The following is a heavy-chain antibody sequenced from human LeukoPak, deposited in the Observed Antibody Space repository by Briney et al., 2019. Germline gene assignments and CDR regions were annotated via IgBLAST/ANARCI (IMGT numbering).Heavy chain of an antibody. CDR1: GGTFSSYA. Sequence: ASVKVSCKASGGTFSSYAISWVRQAPGQGLEWMGGIIPIFGTANYAQKFQGRVTITADESTSTAYMELSSLRSEDTAVYYCARDPHPYYYDSSGYYYFDYWGQGTLVTDSS. V-gene: IGHV1-69*13. CDR3: ARDPHPYYYDSSGYYYFDY. CDR2: IIPIFGTA. J-gene: IGHJ4*02. D-gene: IGHD3-22*01.